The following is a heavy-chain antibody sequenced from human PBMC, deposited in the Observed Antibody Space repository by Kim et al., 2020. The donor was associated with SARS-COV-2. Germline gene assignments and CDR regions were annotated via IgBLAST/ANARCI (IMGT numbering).Heavy chain of an antibody. V-gene: IGHV3-21*01. D-gene: IGHD3-9*01. CDR2: ISSSSSYI. Sequence: GGSLRLSCAASGFTFSSYSMNWVRQAPGKGLEWVSSISSSSSYIYYADSVKGRFTISRDNAKNSLYLQMNSLRAEDTAVYYCARVSWVAGYDIFTGGMDVWGQGTTVTVSS. J-gene: IGHJ6*02. CDR1: GFTFSSYS. CDR3: ARVSWVAGYDIFTGGMDV.